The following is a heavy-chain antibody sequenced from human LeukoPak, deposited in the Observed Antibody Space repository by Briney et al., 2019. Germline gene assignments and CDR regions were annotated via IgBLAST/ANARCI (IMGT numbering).Heavy chain of an antibody. Sequence: SETLSLTCTVSGGSISSYYWSWIRQPPGKGLEWIGYIYYSGSTNYNPSLKSRVTISVDTSKNQFSLKLSSVTAADTAVYYCARRPYSYESSGYYYGMDVWGQGTTVTVSS. CDR3: ARRPYSYESSGYYYGMDV. V-gene: IGHV4-59*01. CDR1: GGSISSYY. CDR2: IYYSGST. D-gene: IGHD3-22*01. J-gene: IGHJ6*02.